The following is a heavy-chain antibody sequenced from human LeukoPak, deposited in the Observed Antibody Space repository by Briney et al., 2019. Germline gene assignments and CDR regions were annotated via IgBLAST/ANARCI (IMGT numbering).Heavy chain of an antibody. CDR3: ARDFFRWYYYYGMDV. CDR1: GYTFRNFY. Sequence: ASVKVSCKASGYTFRNFYMHWVRQAPGQGLEWMGIINPSAGSTNYAQKFQGRVTMTRNTSISTAYMELSSLRSEDTAVYYCARDFFRWYYYYGMDVWGQGTTVTVSS. CDR2: INPSAGST. D-gene: IGHD4-23*01. J-gene: IGHJ6*02. V-gene: IGHV1-46*01.